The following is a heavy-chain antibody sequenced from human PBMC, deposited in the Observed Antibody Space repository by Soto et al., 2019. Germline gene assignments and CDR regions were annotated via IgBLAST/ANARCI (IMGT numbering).Heavy chain of an antibody. J-gene: IGHJ4*02. CDR1: GGSISSSSYY. D-gene: IGHD3-9*01. Sequence: QLQLQESGPGLVKPSETLSLTCTVSGGSISSSSYYWGWIRQPPGEGLEWIGSIYYSGSTYYNPSLKSRVTISVDTSKNQFSLKLSSVTAADTAVYYCARQEVLRYFDWLLPTFDYWGQGTLVTVSS. CDR2: IYYSGST. V-gene: IGHV4-39*01. CDR3: ARQEVLRYFDWLLPTFDY.